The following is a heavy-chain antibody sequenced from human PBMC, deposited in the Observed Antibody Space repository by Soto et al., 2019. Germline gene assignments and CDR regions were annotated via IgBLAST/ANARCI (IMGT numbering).Heavy chain of an antibody. CDR3: TRYYYESSGYYVY. J-gene: IGHJ1*01. V-gene: IGHV3-49*04. D-gene: IGHD3-22*01. CDR1: GFNFANYA. Sequence: GGSLRLSCTGSGFNFANYALTWVRQAPGKWLEWVGFIRGETNGGTADYAASLKGRITISRDDSKSIAYLEINSLQTEDTAVYYCTRYYYESSGYYVYWGQGXLVTVYS. CDR2: IRGETNGGTA.